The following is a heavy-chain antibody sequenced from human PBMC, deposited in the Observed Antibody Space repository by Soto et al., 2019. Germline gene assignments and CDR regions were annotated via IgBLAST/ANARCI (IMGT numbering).Heavy chain of an antibody. CDR3: AKHGGSGYDFDYYYYGMDV. Sequence: EVQLLGSGGGLVQPGGSPRLSCAASGFTFSSYAMSWVRQDPGKGLEWVSAISGSGGSTYYADSVKGRFTISRDNSKNTLYLQMNSLRAEDTAVYYCAKHGGSGYDFDYYYYGMDVWGQGTTVTVSS. J-gene: IGHJ6*02. D-gene: IGHD5-12*01. CDR2: ISGSGGST. CDR1: GFTFSSYA. V-gene: IGHV3-23*01.